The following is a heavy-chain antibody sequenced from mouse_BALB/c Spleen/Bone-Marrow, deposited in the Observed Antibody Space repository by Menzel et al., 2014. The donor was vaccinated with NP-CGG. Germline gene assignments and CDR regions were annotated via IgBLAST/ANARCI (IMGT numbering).Heavy chain of an antibody. Sequence: EAKLMESGGGLVQPGGSLKLSCATSGFTFSDYYMYWVRQTPEKRLEWVAYISNGGGSTYYPDTVKGRFTISRDNAKNTLYLQMSRLKSEDTAMYYCARHSDYDYFDYWGQGTTLTVSS. CDR1: GFTFSDYY. CDR3: ARHSDYDYFDY. D-gene: IGHD2-4*01. V-gene: IGHV5-12*02. CDR2: ISNGGGST. J-gene: IGHJ2*01.